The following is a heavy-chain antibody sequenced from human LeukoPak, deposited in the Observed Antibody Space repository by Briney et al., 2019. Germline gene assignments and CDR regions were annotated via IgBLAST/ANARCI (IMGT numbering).Heavy chain of an antibody. D-gene: IGHD3-22*01. CDR2: INHGGSI. CDR1: GGSLRNYY. Sequence: SETLSLTCAVSGGSLRNYYWSWIRQTPGKGLEWIGEINHGGSINYNPSLKSRVTISLDTSKNHFSLKLTSMTASDTAIYYCARDSDSWNCFDSWGQGTLVTVSS. CDR3: ARDSDSWNCFDS. J-gene: IGHJ4*02. V-gene: IGHV4-34*01.